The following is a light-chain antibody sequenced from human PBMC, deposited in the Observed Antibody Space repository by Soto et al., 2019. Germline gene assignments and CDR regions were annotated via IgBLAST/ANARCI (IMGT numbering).Light chain of an antibody. Sequence: SYELTQPPSVSVAPGQTARITCGGNRIGSKSVHWFQQKPGQAPVLVVHDDSDRPSGIPERFSGSKSGNTASLTISGLQAEDEADYHCCSYAGSHTPVVFGGGTKLTVL. J-gene: IGLJ2*01. CDR1: RIGSKS. CDR3: CSYAGSHTPVV. CDR2: DDS. V-gene: IGLV3-21*02.